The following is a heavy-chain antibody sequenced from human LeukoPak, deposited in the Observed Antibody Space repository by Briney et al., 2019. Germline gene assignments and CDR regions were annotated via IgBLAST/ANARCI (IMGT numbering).Heavy chain of an antibody. Sequence: GGSLRLSCAASGFTFDDYTMHWVRQAPGKGLEWVSLISWDGGSTYYADSVKGRFTISRDNSKNSLYLQMNSLRTEDTALYYCAKEGRVGALNYYYYYMDVWGKGTTVTISS. CDR3: AKEGRVGALNYYYYYMDV. J-gene: IGHJ6*03. D-gene: IGHD3-10*01. V-gene: IGHV3-43*01. CDR1: GFTFDDYT. CDR2: ISWDGGST.